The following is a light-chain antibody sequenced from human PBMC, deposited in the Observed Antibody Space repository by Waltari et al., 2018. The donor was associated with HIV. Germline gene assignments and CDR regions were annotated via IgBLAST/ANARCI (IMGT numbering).Light chain of an antibody. CDR2: GKN. CDR3: HSRDGSGSHP. V-gene: IGLV3-19*01. J-gene: IGLJ3*02. Sequence: SSELTQDPAVSVALGQTVRSTRQGDSLRTYSASRYQQKPGQAPVLVIYGKNNRPSGIPDRFSGSRSGNTASLTITGAQAEDEADYYCHSRDGSGSHPFGGGTKVTVV. CDR1: SLRTYS.